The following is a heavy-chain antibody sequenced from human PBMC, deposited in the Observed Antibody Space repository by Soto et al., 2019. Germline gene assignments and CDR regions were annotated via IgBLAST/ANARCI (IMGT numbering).Heavy chain of an antibody. CDR3: ARRREIGVIAAAGKHYYYGMDV. J-gene: IGHJ6*02. Sequence: PSETLSLTCTVSGGSISSSSYYWGWIRQPPGKGLEWIGSIYYSGSTYYNPSLKSRVTISVDTSKNQFSLKLSSVTAADTAVYYCARRREIGVIAAAGKHYYYGMDVWGQGTTVTVSS. D-gene: IGHD6-13*01. CDR2: IYYSGST. V-gene: IGHV4-39*01. CDR1: GGSISSSSYY.